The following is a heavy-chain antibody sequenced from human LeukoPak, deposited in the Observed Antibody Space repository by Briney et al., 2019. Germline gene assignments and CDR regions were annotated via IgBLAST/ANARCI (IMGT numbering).Heavy chain of an antibody. CDR2: INHSGST. J-gene: IGHJ4*02. CDR1: GGSFSGYY. D-gene: IGHD2-15*01. V-gene: IGHV4-34*01. Sequence: SETLSLTCAVYGGSFSGYYWSWIRQPPGKGLEWIGEINHSGSTNYNPSLKSRVTISVDTSKNQFSLKLSSVTAADTAVYYCARYCSGGSCYSRSYYFDYWGQGTLVSVSS. CDR3: ARYCSGGSCYSRSYYFDY.